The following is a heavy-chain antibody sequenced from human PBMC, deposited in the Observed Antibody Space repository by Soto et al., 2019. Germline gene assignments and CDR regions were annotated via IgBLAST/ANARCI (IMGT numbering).Heavy chain of an antibody. CDR1: GFTFSSYA. Sequence: QVQLVESGGGVVQPGRSLRLSCAASGFTFSSYAMHWVRQAPGKGLEWVAVISYDGSNKYYADSVKGRFTISRDNSKNTLYLQMNSLRAEDTAVYYCVRDHLWGMDYWGQGTLVTVSS. V-gene: IGHV3-30-3*01. D-gene: IGHD3-16*01. CDR3: VRDHLWGMDY. J-gene: IGHJ4*02. CDR2: ISYDGSNK.